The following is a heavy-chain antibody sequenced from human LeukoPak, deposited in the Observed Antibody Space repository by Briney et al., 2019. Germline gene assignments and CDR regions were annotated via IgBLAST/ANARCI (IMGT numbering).Heavy chain of an antibody. CDR2: IRSRADGGTA. Sequence: PGGSLRLSCAASGFTFSSYAMTWVRQAPGKGLEWVGRIRSRADGGTAEYATAVEGRFTISRDDSTNTLYLHMSNVKTEDTAVYYCAKHIYGVVSIQQRGQGTLVTVSS. CDR3: AKHIYGVVSIQQ. J-gene: IGHJ1*01. D-gene: IGHD3-3*01. V-gene: IGHV3-15*01. CDR1: GFTFSSYA.